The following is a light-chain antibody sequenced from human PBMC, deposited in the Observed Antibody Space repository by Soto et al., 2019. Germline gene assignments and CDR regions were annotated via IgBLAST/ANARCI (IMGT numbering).Light chain of an antibody. J-gene: IGKJ4*01. V-gene: IGKV3-15*01. Sequence: EIVLTHSPATLSVSPGERATLSCRASQSVGSNLAWYQQRPGQPPRLLIYDASTRATDIPARFSGGGSGTEFTLTISSLQSEDFAVYYCQQYNNWPPLTFGGGTKVEIK. CDR3: QQYNNWPPLT. CDR2: DAS. CDR1: QSVGSN.